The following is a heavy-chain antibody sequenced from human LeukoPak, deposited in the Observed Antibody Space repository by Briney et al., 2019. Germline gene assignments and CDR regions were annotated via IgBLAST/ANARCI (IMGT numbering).Heavy chain of an antibody. V-gene: IGHV3-64D*06. CDR3: VKTDY. J-gene: IGHJ4*02. CDR2: ISSNGVRT. Sequence: QPGGSLRLSCSASGFTFSSYAMPSVRQTPPKGLEHVSAISSNGVRTYYAESVKGRFTISRDNSRSTLYLQMTSLRPEDTAVYYCVKTDYWGQGALVTVSS. CDR1: GFTFSSYA.